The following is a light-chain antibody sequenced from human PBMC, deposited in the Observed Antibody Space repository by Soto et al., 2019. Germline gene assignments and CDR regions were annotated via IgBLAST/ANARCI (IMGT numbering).Light chain of an antibody. CDR2: AAS. CDR1: QSVSSSY. J-gene: IGKJ5*01. Sequence: EIVLTQSPGTLSLSPGESATLSCRASQSVSSSYLAWYQQKPGQAPRLLMSAASSRATGIPDRFSDSESGTDGTITICRLEAEDCEVYYGQQSSSSPITFGQGTRLEIK. CDR3: QQSSSSPIT. V-gene: IGKV3-20*01.